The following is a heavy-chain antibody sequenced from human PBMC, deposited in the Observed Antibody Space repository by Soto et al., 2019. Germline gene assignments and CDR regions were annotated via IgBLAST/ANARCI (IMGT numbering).Heavy chain of an antibody. CDR2: INPNSGGT. CDR3: ARGRSGWYRSFAY. Sequence: QVQLVQSGAEVKKPGASVKVSCKASGYTFTGYYMHWVRQAPGQGLEWMGWINPNSGGTNYAQKFQGRVTMTRDTPISTAYGGLSRLRSDDTAVYYWARGRSGWYRSFAYWGQGPLVTVPS. D-gene: IGHD6-19*01. CDR1: GYTFTGYY. V-gene: IGHV1-2*02. J-gene: IGHJ4*02.